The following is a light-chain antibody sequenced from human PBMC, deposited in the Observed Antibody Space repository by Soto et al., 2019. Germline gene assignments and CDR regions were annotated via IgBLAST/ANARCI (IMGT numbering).Light chain of an antibody. Sequence: SLLAQPSPVSGSPGQSITLSCPGTSSDVGSYNLVSWYQQHPGKAPKLMIYEGSKRPSGVSNRFSGSKSGNTASLTISGLQAEDEADYYCCSYAGSSTPYVFGTGTKVTVL. CDR3: CSYAGSSTPYV. J-gene: IGLJ1*01. CDR1: SSDVGSYNL. CDR2: EGS. V-gene: IGLV2-23*01.